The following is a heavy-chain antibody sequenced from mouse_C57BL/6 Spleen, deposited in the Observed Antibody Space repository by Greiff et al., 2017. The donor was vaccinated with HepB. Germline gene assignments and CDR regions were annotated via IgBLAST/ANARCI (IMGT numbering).Heavy chain of an antibody. Sequence: EVKVEESGGGLVQPGGSMKLSCVASGFTFSNYWMNWVRQSPEKGLEWVAQIRLKSDNYATHYAESVKGRFTISRDDSKSSVYLQMNNLRAEDTGIYYCTGRDGYDGFAYWGQGTLVTVSA. CDR1: GFTFSNYW. J-gene: IGHJ3*01. V-gene: IGHV6-3*01. CDR2: IRLKSDNYAT. D-gene: IGHD2-2*01. CDR3: TGRDGYDGFAY.